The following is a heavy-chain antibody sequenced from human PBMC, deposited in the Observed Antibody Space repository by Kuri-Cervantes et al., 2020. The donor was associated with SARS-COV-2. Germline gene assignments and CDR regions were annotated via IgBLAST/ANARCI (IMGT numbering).Heavy chain of an antibody. CDR1: GFTFSSYG. D-gene: IGHD5-24*01. J-gene: IGHJ6*02. CDR3: AREEDGYYYYYAMDV. CDR2: IWYDGSNK. V-gene: IGHV3-33*01. Sequence: GGSLRLSCAASGFTFSSYGMHWVRQAPGKGLEWVAVIWYDGSNKYYADSVKGRFTITRDNSKNTMYLQMNSRRAEDTVVYYCAREEDGYYYYYAMDVWGQGTTVTVSS.